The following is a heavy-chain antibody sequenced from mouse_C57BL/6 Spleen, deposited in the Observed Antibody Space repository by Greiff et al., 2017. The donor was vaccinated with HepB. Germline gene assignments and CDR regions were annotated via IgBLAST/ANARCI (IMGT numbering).Heavy chain of an antibody. CDR2: IHPNSGST. Sequence: QVQLQQPGAERVKPGASVKLSCKASGYTFTSYWMHWVKQRPGQGLEWIGMIHPNSGSTNYNEKFKSKATLTVDKSSSTAYMQLSSLTSEDSAVYYCSRSPYGTWYFDVWGTGTTVTVSS. CDR3: SRSPYGTWYFDV. CDR1: GYTFTSYW. D-gene: IGHD1-1*01. V-gene: IGHV1-64*01. J-gene: IGHJ1*03.